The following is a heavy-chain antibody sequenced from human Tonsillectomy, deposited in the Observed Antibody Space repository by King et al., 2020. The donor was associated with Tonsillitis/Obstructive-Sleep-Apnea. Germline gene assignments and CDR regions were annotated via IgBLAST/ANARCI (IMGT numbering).Heavy chain of an antibody. J-gene: IGHJ2*01. CDR3: ARPSNGDYGWWYFDL. CDR1: GFSLSNARMG. Sequence: TLKESGPVLVKPTETLTLTCTVSGFSLSNARMGVSWIRQPPGKALEWLAHIFSNDEKSYSTSLKSRPTISKDTSKSQVVLTMTNMDPVDTATYYCARPSNGDYGWWYFDLWGRGTLVTVSS. CDR2: IFSNDEK. D-gene: IGHD4-17*01. V-gene: IGHV2-26*01.